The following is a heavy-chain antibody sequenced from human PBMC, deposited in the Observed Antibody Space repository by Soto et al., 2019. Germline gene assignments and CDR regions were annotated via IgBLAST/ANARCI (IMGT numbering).Heavy chain of an antibody. V-gene: IGHV1-3*01. D-gene: IGHD6-13*01. J-gene: IGHJ5*02. CDR3: ARSPSRRAAEKHLDP. Sequence: GASVKVSCKASGYTFTRYAIHWVRQAPGQRLEWMGWINGGAGDTLYSQKFQGRVTFTRDTAANTAFMDLSSLNSEDTAIYYCARSPSRRAAEKHLDPWGQGSLVTVSS. CDR2: INGGAGDT. CDR1: GYTFTRYA.